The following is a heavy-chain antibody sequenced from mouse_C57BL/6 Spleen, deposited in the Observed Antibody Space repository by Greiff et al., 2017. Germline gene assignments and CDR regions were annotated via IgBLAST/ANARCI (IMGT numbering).Heavy chain of an antibody. CDR2: IYPGSGST. CDR1: GYTFTSYW. J-gene: IGHJ2*01. D-gene: IGHD1-1*01. V-gene: IGHV1-55*01. CDR3: ARSGTTVVANFDD. Sequence: QVQLQQPGAELVKPGASVKMSCKASGYTFTSYWITWVKQRPGQGLEWIGDIYPGSGSTNYNEKFKSKATLTVDTSSSTAYMRLISLTSEDSAVYYWARSGTTVVANFDDWGQGTTLTVSS.